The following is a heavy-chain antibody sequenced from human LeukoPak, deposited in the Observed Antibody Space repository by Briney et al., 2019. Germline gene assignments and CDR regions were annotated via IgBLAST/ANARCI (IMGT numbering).Heavy chain of an antibody. CDR1: GFTFSSYA. Sequence: GGSLRLSCAASGFTFSSYAMHWVRQAPGKGLEWVAVISYDGSNKYYADSVKGRFTISRGNSRNTLYLQMNSLRAEDTAVYYCARGVLWFGELFTIPDYWGQGTLVTVSS. CDR2: ISYDGSNK. CDR3: ARGVLWFGELFTIPDY. D-gene: IGHD3-10*01. V-gene: IGHV3-30*04. J-gene: IGHJ4*02.